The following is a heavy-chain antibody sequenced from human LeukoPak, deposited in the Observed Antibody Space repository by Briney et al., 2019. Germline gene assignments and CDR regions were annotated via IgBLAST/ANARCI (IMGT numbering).Heavy chain of an antibody. CDR3: ARWVGSGSYYYYYYYMDV. CDR1: GGSISSSSHY. V-gene: IGHV4-39*07. Sequence: SETLSLTCTVSGGSISSSSHYWGWIRQPPGKGLEWIGSSYYSGTTNYNPSLKRRVSMSVDTSKNQFSLKLSSVTAADTAVYYCARWVGSGSYYYYYYYMDVWGKGTTVTISS. J-gene: IGHJ6*03. CDR2: SYYSGTT. D-gene: IGHD3-10*01.